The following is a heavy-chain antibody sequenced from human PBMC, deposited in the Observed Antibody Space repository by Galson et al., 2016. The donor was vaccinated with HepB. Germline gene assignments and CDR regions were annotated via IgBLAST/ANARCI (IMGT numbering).Heavy chain of an antibody. Sequence: SLRLSCAASGLTVSSDLMTWVRRPPGRGLELVSLFYNGGNIHYADSVKGRFTISRDNSKNTLYLPMSSLRVEDTAVYYCAGSSSSYYGPFYYWGQGTLLTVSS. V-gene: IGHV3-53*01. J-gene: IGHJ4*02. CDR2: FYNGGNI. D-gene: IGHD3-22*01. CDR3: AGSSSSYYGPFYY. CDR1: GLTVSSDL.